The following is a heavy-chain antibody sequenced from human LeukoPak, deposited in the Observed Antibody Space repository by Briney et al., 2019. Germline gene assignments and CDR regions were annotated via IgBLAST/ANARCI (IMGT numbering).Heavy chain of an antibody. CDR1: GFTFSSYA. V-gene: IGHV3-64*01. Sequence: GGSLRLSCAASGFTFSSYAMHWVRQAPGKGLEYVSAISSNGGSTYYANSVKGRFTISRDNSKNTLYLQMGSLRAEDMAVYYCARGGADNWDDADAFDIWGQGTMVTVSS. CDR2: ISSNGGST. CDR3: ARGGADNWDDADAFDI. D-gene: IGHD1-1*01. J-gene: IGHJ3*02.